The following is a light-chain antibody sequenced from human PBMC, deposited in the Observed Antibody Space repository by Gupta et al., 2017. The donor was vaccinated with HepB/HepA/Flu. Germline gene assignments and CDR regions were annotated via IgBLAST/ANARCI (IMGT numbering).Light chain of an antibody. J-gene: IGLJ1*01. CDR3: NADTSSDCYV. Sequence: QSALTQPASMSGSPEQSITISCTGTSNDVGDYNYVSWYQQHPGKAPKRMIYDVSNRPAGVATRFSGSKSGNTASLTISGHQEEDEADYYYNADTSSDCYVFGTGTKVTVL. CDR1: SNDVGDYNY. CDR2: DVS. V-gene: IGLV2-14*03.